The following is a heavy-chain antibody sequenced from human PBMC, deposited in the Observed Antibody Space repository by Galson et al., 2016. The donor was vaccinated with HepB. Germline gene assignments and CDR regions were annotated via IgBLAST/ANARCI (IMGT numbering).Heavy chain of an antibody. J-gene: IGHJ4*02. CDR2: IYPGDSDT. V-gene: IGHV5-51*01. Sequence: QSGAEVKKPGESLKISCKGSGYSFSGNWIGWVRQMPGKGLEWMGIIYPGDSDTRYSPSFQGQVTISADKSITTAYLQWSSLKASDTAMYYCARQEVAVAGPFDYWGQGSLVTVSS. CDR1: GYSFSGNW. D-gene: IGHD6-19*01. CDR3: ARQEVAVAGPFDY.